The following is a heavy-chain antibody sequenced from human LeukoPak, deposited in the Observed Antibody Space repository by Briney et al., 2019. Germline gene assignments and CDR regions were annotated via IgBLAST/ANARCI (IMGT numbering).Heavy chain of an antibody. Sequence: ASVKVSCKASGYTFTDYYIHWVRQAPGQGLEWMGWINPNSGDTNYAQKFQGWVTMTRDTSISTAYMELNRLRSDDTAFYYCAKLSGSGTWDGDEVDYWGQGTLVTVSS. CDR3: AKLSGSGTWDGDEVDY. V-gene: IGHV1-2*04. D-gene: IGHD3-10*01. J-gene: IGHJ4*02. CDR1: GYTFTDYY. CDR2: INPNSGDT.